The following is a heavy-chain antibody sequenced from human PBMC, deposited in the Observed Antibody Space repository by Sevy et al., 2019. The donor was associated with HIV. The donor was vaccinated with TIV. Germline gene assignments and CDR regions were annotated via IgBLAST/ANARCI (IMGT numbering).Heavy chain of an antibody. CDR3: AKGYVRGYDRGHDS. Sequence: GGSLRLSCAASGFTFSSYAMSWVRQAPGKGLEWVSGISGSGGRTYYADSVKGSFTISRDNSNNILYLSMNSLRAEDTAVYYCAKGYVRGYDRGHDSWGQVTLVTVSS. D-gene: IGHD5-12*01. J-gene: IGHJ4*02. V-gene: IGHV3-23*01. CDR2: ISGSGGRT. CDR1: GFTFSSYA.